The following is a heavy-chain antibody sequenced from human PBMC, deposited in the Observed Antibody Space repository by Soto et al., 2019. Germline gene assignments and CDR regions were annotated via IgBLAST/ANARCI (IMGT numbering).Heavy chain of an antibody. CDR3: AKGTRRFGALFDAYDI. V-gene: IGHV1-18*01. J-gene: IGHJ3*02. CDR2: ISAYNGNA. Sequence: QVQLVQSENEVKQPGASVKVSCKASGYTFSNFGITWVRQAPGQGLEWIGWISAYNGNANYAQKFQDRVSLTRDTSTSTAYLELRSLRSDDTAVYYCAKGTRRFGALFDAYDIWGQGTMVPVSS. CDR1: GYTFSNFG. D-gene: IGHD3-10*01.